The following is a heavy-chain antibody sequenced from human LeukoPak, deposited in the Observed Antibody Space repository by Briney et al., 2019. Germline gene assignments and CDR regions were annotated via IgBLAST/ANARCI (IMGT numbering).Heavy chain of an antibody. CDR3: ARAWWYSSSLPDY. CDR2: IIPIFGTA. V-gene: IGHV1-69*01. D-gene: IGHD6-6*01. CDR1: GGTFSSYA. Sequence: SVKLSCKASGGTFSSYAISWVRQAPGQGLEWMGGIIPIFGTANYAQKFQGRVTITADESTSTAYMELSSLRSEDTAVYYCARAWWYSSSLPDYWGQGTLVTVSS. J-gene: IGHJ4*02.